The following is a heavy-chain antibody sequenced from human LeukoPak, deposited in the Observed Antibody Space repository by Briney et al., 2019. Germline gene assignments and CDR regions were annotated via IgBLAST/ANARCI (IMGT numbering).Heavy chain of an antibody. V-gene: IGHV1-69*13. Sequence: GASVTVSCKAPGGTFSSYAISWVRQAPGQGLEWMGGIIPIFGTANYAQKFQGRVTITADESTSTAYMELSSLRSEDTAVYYCARGSGSYLNWFDPWGQGTLVTVSS. CDR3: ARGSGSYLNWFDP. CDR1: GGTFSSYA. D-gene: IGHD1-26*01. CDR2: IIPIFGTA. J-gene: IGHJ5*02.